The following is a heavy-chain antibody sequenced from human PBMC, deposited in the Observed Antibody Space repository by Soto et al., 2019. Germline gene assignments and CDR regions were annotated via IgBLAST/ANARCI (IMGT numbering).Heavy chain of an antibody. CDR2: IIASGTYS. Sequence: QLLESGGGLVQPGGSLRLSSAASGFTFSDYAMTWVRQAPGKGLEWVSGIIASGTYSKYADSVNGRFTISRDNAKNTLYLQMNGLRVEDTAVYFCAKDPNGDYIGAFDFWGQGTMVTVSS. CDR3: AKDPNGDYIGAFDF. CDR1: GFTFSDYA. D-gene: IGHD4-17*01. J-gene: IGHJ3*01. V-gene: IGHV3-23*01.